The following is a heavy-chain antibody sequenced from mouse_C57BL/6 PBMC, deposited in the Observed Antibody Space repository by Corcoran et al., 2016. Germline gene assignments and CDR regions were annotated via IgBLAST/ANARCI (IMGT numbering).Heavy chain of an antibody. Sequence: QVQLQQSGVELARPGASVKLSCKASGYTFTSYGISWVKQRTGQGLEWIGEIYPRSGNTYYNEKFKGKATLTADKSSSTAYMELRSLTSEDSAVYFCARSEGNYDGYWGQGTTLTVSS. D-gene: IGHD3-2*02. V-gene: IGHV1-81*01. CDR1: GYTFTSYG. CDR2: IYPRSGNT. J-gene: IGHJ2*01. CDR3: ARSEGNYDGY.